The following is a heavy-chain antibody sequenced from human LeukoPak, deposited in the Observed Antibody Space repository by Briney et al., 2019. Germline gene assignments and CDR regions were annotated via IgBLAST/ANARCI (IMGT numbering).Heavy chain of an antibody. Sequence: SETLSLTCTVSGGSISSSSYYWGWIRQPPGKGLEWIGSIYYSGSTYYNPSLKSRVTISVDTSKNQFSLKLSSVTAADTAVYYCARRYSIIAAAGTFGFDPWGQGTLVTVSS. V-gene: IGHV4-39*01. CDR3: ARRYSIIAAAGTFGFDP. J-gene: IGHJ5*02. CDR2: IYYSGST. CDR1: GGSISSSSYY. D-gene: IGHD6-13*01.